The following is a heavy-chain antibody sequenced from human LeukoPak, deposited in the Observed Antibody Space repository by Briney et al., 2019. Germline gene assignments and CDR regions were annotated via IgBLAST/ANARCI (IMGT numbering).Heavy chain of an antibody. Sequence: TSETLSLTCTVSGGSISSYYWSWIRQPPGKGLEWIGYIYYNGSTNYNPSLKSRVTISVDTSKNQFSLKLSSVTAADTAVYYCARVYCSGGSCYASTWGQGTLVTVSS. CDR2: IYYNGST. CDR3: ARVYCSGGSCYAST. J-gene: IGHJ5*02. V-gene: IGHV4-59*01. D-gene: IGHD2-15*01. CDR1: GGSISSYY.